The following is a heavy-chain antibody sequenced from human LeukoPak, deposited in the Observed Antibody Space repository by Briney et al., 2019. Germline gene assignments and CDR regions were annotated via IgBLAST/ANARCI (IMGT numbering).Heavy chain of an antibody. V-gene: IGHV4-39*07. CDR1: GGSISSSSYY. D-gene: IGHD6-13*01. CDR2: IYYSGST. Sequence: SETLSLTCTVSGGSISSSSYYWGWIRQPPGKGLEWIGSIYYSGSTYYNPSLKSRVTISVDTSKNQFSLKLSSVTAADTAVYYCARLSIAAAGTVWYFDLWGRGTLVTVSS. J-gene: IGHJ2*01. CDR3: ARLSIAAAGTVWYFDL.